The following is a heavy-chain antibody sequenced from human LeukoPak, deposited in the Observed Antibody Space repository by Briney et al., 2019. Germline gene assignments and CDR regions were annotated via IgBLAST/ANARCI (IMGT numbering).Heavy chain of an antibody. CDR1: GYTFTSYG. D-gene: IGHD3-10*01. Sequence: ASVKVSCKASGYTFTSYGISWVRQAPGQGLEWMGWISAYNGNTNYAQKLQGRVTMTTDTSTSTAYMELRSLRSDDTAVYYCARGGLLWFGELLTNAGYFDYWGQGTLVTVSS. V-gene: IGHV1-18*01. CDR3: ARGGLLWFGELLTNAGYFDY. CDR2: ISAYNGNT. J-gene: IGHJ4*02.